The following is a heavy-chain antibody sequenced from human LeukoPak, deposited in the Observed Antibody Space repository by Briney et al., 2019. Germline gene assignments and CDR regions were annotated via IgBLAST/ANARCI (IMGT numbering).Heavy chain of an antibody. D-gene: IGHD6-19*01. CDR2: IYTSGST. CDR1: GGSISSYY. CDR3: ARESGSGREYMFDY. Sequence: SETLSLTCTVSGGSISSYYWSWIRQPAGKGLEWIGRIYTSGSTNYNPSLKSRVTMSVDTSKNQFSLKLSSVTAADTAVYYCARESGSGREYMFDYWGQGTLVTVSS. V-gene: IGHV4-4*07. J-gene: IGHJ4*02.